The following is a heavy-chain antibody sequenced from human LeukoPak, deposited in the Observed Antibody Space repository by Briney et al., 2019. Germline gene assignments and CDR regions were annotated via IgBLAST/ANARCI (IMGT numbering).Heavy chain of an antibody. D-gene: IGHD1-26*01. V-gene: IGHV4-39*07. Sequence: SETLSLTCTVSGGSITGRNSFWGWIRQPPGKGLVWIGSVHSIGSTYYNPSLKSRVTISVDTSKNQFSLKLSSVTVADTAVYYCARLYSGSADDAFDIWGQGTMVTVSS. CDR1: GGSITGRNSF. CDR2: VHSIGST. CDR3: ARLYSGSADDAFDI. J-gene: IGHJ3*02.